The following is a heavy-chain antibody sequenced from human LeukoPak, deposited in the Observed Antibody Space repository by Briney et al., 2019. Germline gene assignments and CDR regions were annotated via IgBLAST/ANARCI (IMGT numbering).Heavy chain of an antibody. V-gene: IGHV3-30*02. Sequence: GGSLRLSCAASGFTFSSYGMHWVRQAPGKGLEWVAFIRYDGSNKYYADSVKGRFTISRDNSKNTLYLQMNSLRAEDTAVYYCAKDLRTAAAGRGPFWGQGTLVTVSS. J-gene: IGHJ4*02. D-gene: IGHD6-13*01. CDR2: IRYDGSNK. CDR1: GFTFSSYG. CDR3: AKDLRTAAAGRGPF.